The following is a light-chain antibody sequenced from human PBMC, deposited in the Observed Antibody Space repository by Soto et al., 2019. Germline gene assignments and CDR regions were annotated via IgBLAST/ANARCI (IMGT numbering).Light chain of an antibody. Sequence: QSVLTQPPSVSAAPGQKVTISCSGSSSNIGNNYVSWYQQLPGTAPKLLIYDNNKRPSGIPDRFSGSKSGTSATLGITGLQTWDEADYYCGTWDSSLSAGEVVFGGGTKLTVL. J-gene: IGLJ2*01. V-gene: IGLV1-51*01. CDR1: SSNIGNNY. CDR2: DNN. CDR3: GTWDSSLSAGEVV.